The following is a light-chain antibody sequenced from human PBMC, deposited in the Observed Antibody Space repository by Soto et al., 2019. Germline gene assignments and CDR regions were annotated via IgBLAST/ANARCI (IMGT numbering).Light chain of an antibody. Sequence: EFVLAHSPATLSLPPGERATLSCRASQSVGTYLAWYQQKPGQAPRLLMYDASNRATGIPARFSGGGSGTDFTLTIISLDPEDFAVYYCQGRSNWAWTFGQGNRWIS. CDR1: QSVGTY. CDR2: DAS. CDR3: QGRSNWAWT. V-gene: IGKV3-11*01. J-gene: IGKJ1*01.